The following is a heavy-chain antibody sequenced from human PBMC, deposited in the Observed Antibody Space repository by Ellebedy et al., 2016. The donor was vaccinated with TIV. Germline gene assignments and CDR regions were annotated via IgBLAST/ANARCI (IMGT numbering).Heavy chain of an antibody. CDR1: GFPFSPYP. J-gene: IGHJ4*02. CDR3: AKDRTPGEGYWVFDN. V-gene: IGHV3-23*01. CDR2: IVGSGA. D-gene: IGHD3-10*01. Sequence: PGGSLRLSCAASGFPFSPYPMAWVRQAPGTGLACVSGIVGSGAQKYADSVKGRFTISRDNSKRTVDLQMNSLRAEDTAVYFCAKDRTPGEGYWVFDNWGQGTLVSVSS.